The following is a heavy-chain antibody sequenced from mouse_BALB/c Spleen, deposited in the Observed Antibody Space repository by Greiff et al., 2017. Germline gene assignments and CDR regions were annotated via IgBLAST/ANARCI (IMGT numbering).Heavy chain of an antibody. CDR3: ASTVVARGAWFAY. CDR2: INPSTGYT. Sequence: VQLQQSGAELAKPGASVKMSCKASGYTFTSYWMHWVKQRPGQGLEWIGYINPSTGYTEYNQKFKDKATLTADKSSSTAYMQLSSLTSEDSAVYYCASTVVARGAWFAYWGQGTLVTVSA. V-gene: IGHV1-7*01. D-gene: IGHD1-1*01. J-gene: IGHJ3*01. CDR1: GYTFTSYW.